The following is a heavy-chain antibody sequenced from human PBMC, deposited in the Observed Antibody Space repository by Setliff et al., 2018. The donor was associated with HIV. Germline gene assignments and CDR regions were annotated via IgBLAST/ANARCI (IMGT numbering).Heavy chain of an antibody. V-gene: IGHV1-8*02. Sequence: ASVKVSCKPSGYTFSSYDINWVRQAAGQGLEWMGWMDPDSRNTGYAQRFEGRVTLTRDTSISTAYMELNNLKFEDTAVYYCARARRDSYDRGRRNHYYIDVWGKGTTVTVSS. J-gene: IGHJ6*03. CDR2: MDPDSRNT. CDR1: GYTFSSYD. CDR3: ARARRDSYDRGRRNHYYIDV. D-gene: IGHD3-22*01.